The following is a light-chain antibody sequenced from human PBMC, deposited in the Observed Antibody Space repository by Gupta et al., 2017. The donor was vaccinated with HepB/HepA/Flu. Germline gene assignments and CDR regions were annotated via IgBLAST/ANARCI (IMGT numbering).Light chain of an antibody. V-gene: IGKV1-39*01. Sequence: DIQMTQSPSSLSAFLGDRVTITCRPSQTIRTYLNWYQQKPGKAPQFLISAASRLQGGVPSRFSGSGFDTDFTLTINGLQPEDLGTYYCQRSDSTPWTFGQGTKVEI. CDR2: AAS. CDR1: QTIRTY. J-gene: IGKJ1*01. CDR3: QRSDSTPWT.